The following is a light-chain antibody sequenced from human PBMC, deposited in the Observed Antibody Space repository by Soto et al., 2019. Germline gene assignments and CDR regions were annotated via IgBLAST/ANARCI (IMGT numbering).Light chain of an antibody. CDR3: SSYTTSSTVV. CDR2: EVI. V-gene: IGLV2-14*01. Sequence: QSALTQPASVSGSPGQSITISCAGTMRDVGAYNLVSWYQQHPGRAPQLIIYEVIRRPSGISNRFSGSKSGNTASLTISTLQAEDEAEYYCSSYTTSSTVVFGGGTKLTVL. J-gene: IGLJ3*02. CDR1: MRDVGAYNL.